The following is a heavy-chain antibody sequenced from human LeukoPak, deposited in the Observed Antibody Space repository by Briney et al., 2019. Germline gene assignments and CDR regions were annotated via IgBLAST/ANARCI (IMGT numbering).Heavy chain of an antibody. Sequence: PGGSLRLSCVASEFTFSSYEMNWVRQAPGKGLEWVSYISSSGSTIYYADSVKGRFTISRDNAKNSLYLQMNSLRAEDTAAYYCAKSPTGSGWFYFDSWGQGTLVTVSS. D-gene: IGHD6-19*01. J-gene: IGHJ4*02. CDR3: AKSPTGSGWFYFDS. V-gene: IGHV3-48*03. CDR1: EFTFSSYE. CDR2: ISSSGSTI.